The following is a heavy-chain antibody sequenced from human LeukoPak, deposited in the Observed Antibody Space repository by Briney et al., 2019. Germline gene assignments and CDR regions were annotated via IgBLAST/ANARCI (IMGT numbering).Heavy chain of an antibody. J-gene: IGHJ6*02. Sequence: GRSLRLSCAASGFTFSSYAMHWVRQAPGKGLEWVAVISYDGSNKYYADSVKGRFTISRDNSKNTLYLQMNSLRAEDTAVYYCARVGNSYDQDYYYYGMDLWGQGTTVTVSS. CDR2: ISYDGSNK. V-gene: IGHV3-30-3*01. CDR1: GFTFSSYA. CDR3: ARVGNSYDQDYYYYGMDL. D-gene: IGHD3-22*01.